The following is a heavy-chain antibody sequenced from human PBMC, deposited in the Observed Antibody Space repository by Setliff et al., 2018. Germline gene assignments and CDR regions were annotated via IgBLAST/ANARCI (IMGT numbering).Heavy chain of an antibody. CDR3: AKRGHYSSSDGLSFDF. V-gene: IGHV3-23*01. CDR2: VYNGNDET. Sequence: GGSLRLSCVAFGFTFSAYGMSWVRQAPGKGLEWVSSVYNGNDETKYADSVKGRFTISRDRSKNTVYLQMNRLRAEDTAVYYCAKRGHYSSSDGLSFDFWGQGTQVTVSS. J-gene: IGHJ4*02. D-gene: IGHD6-6*01. CDR1: GFTFSAYG.